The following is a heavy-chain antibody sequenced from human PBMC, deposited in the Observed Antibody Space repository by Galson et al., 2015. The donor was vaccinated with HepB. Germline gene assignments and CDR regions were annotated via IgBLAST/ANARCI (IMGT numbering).Heavy chain of an antibody. Sequence: SVKVSCKASGYTFTSYGISWVRQAPGQGLEWMGWISTYNDNTESAQKFQGRVTMTTDTFSNTAYMELRSLRSDDTAVYYCARSFDYGSSRDYWGQGTLVTVSS. V-gene: IGHV1-18*01. CDR1: GYTFTSYG. J-gene: IGHJ4*02. CDR3: ARSFDYGSSRDY. CDR2: ISTYNDNT. D-gene: IGHD6-13*01.